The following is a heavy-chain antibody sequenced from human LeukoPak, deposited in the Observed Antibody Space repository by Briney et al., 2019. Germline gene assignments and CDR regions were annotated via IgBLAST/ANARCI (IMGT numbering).Heavy chain of an antibody. V-gene: IGHV4-39*01. CDR1: GGSISSSSYY. CDR2: IYYSVST. CDR3: ARLSGYSSNCVDY. Sequence: SETLSLTCTVSGGSISSSSYYWGWIRQPPGKGLEWLGSIYYSVSTYDNPSLKSRVTISVDTSKNQFSLKLSSVTAADTAVYYCARLSGYSSNCVDYWGQGTLVTVSS. J-gene: IGHJ4*02. D-gene: IGHD6-13*01.